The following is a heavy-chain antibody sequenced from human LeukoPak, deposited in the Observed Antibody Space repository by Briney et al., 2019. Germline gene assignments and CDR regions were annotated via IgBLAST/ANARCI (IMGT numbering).Heavy chain of an antibody. D-gene: IGHD3-9*01. CDR2: IYSGGST. CDR1: GFTVSSNY. Sequence: GGSLRLSCAASGFTVSSNYMSWVRQAPGKGLEWVSVIYSGGSTYYADSVKGRFTLSRDNSKNTLYLQMNSLRAEDTAVYYCARDEGTVTGYSWFDPWGQGTLVTVSS. J-gene: IGHJ5*02. V-gene: IGHV3-66*01. CDR3: ARDEGTVTGYSWFDP.